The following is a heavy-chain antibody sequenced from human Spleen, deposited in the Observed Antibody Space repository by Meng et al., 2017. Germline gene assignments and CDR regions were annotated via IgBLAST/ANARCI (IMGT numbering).Heavy chain of an antibody. V-gene: IGHV1-58*01. CDR1: GFTFTSSA. CDR2: IVVGSGNT. D-gene: IGHD4-23*01. J-gene: IGHJ6*02. Sequence: SVKVSCKASGFTFTSSAVQWVRQARGQRLEWRGWIVVGSGNTNYAQKFQERVTITRDMSTSTAYMELSSLRSEDTAVYYCAAVLQLHYYYGMDVWGQGTMVTVSS. CDR3: AAVLQLHYYYGMDV.